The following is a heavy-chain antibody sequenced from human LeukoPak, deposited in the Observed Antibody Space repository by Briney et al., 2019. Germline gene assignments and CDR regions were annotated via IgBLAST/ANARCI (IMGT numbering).Heavy chain of an antibody. V-gene: IGHV3-7*01. CDR1: GFTFSRYW. CDR2: IKQDGSEK. D-gene: IGHD2-8*01. J-gene: IGHJ4*02. Sequence: GGSLRLSCAASGFTFSRYWISGVRQAPGKGLEWVANIKQDGSEKYYVVSVKGRFIISRDNAKNSLYLQMNSLRGEDTAVYYCVRVSCTNGVCYGFDYWGQGTLVTVSS. CDR3: VRVSCTNGVCYGFDY.